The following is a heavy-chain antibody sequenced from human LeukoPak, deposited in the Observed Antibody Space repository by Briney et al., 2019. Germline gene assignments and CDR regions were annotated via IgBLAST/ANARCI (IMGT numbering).Heavy chain of an antibody. CDR1: GYTFFTSD. V-gene: IGHV1-18*01. CDR2: ISAYNGKT. CDR3: ARDLRDGYNYWFDP. J-gene: IGHJ5*02. D-gene: IGHD5-24*01. Sequence: GASVKVSCKASGYTFFTSDVSWVRQAPGQGLEWMGWISAYNGKTNYAQKLQGRVTMTTDTSTSTAYMELRSLRSDDTAVYYCARDLRDGYNYWFDPWGQGTLVTVSS.